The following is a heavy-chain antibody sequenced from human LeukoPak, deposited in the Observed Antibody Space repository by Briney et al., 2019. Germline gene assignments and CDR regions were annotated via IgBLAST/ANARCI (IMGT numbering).Heavy chain of an antibody. CDR1: GFTFSSYG. V-gene: IGHV3-30*02. CDR3: AKDLTHLGLRHDAFDI. Sequence: GGSLRLSCAASGFTFSSYGMHWVRQAPGKGLEWVAFIRYDGSNKYYADSVKGRFTISRDNSKNTLYLQMNSLRAEDTAVYYCAKDLTHLGLRHDAFDIWGQGTMVTVSS. J-gene: IGHJ3*02. CDR2: IRYDGSNK. D-gene: IGHD4-17*01.